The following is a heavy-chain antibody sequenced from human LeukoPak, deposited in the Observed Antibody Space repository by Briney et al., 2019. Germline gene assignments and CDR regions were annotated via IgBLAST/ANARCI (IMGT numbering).Heavy chain of an antibody. Sequence: SETLSLTCAVYGGSFSGYLWSWISQCPGKGLEWIGEVSHGGTTNYSPSLKSRVTISLDTSKNQFSLRLNSVTAADTAVYYCARRRYFDSQSYWYFDLWGRGTPVTVSS. CDR1: GGSFSGYL. CDR2: VSHGGTT. V-gene: IGHV4-34*01. D-gene: IGHD3-9*01. CDR3: ARRRYFDSQSYWYFDL. J-gene: IGHJ2*01.